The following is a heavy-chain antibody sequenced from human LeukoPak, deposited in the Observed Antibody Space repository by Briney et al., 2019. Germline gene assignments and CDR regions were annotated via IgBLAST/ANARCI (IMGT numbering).Heavy chain of an antibody. CDR2: INYSGST. CDR1: GGSFSGYY. CDR3: ARLSGVGQQLTPSQQENWFDP. V-gene: IGHV4-34*01. J-gene: IGHJ5*02. Sequence: PSETLSLTCAVYGGSFSGYYWSWIRQPPGKGLEWIGDINYSGSTNYNPSLKSRVTISVDTSKNQFSLKLTSVMAADTAVYYCARLSGVGQQLTPSQQENWFDPWRQGTLISVSS. D-gene: IGHD6-13*01.